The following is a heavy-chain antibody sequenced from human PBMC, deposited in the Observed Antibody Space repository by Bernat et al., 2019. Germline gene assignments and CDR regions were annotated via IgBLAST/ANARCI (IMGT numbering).Heavy chain of an antibody. D-gene: IGHD3-10*01. J-gene: IGHJ4*02. V-gene: IGHV1-3*01. CDR3: ARRRMVRGVTLGGFDY. CDR2: INAGNGNT. CDR1: GYTFTSYA. Sequence: QVQLVQSGAEVKKPRASVKVSCKASGYTFTSYAMHWVRQAPGQRLEWMGWINAGNGNTKYSQKFQGRVTITRDTSASTAYMELSSLRSEDTAVYYCARRRMVRGVTLGGFDYWGQGTLVTVSS.